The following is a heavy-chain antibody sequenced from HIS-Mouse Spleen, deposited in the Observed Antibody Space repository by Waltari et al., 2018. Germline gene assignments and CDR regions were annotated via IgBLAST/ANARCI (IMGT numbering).Heavy chain of an antibody. CDR2: SYYSGGT. V-gene: IGHV4-39*07. D-gene: IGHD6-13*01. CDR1: GGSISSSSYY. CDR3: AREIPYSSSWYDWYFDL. J-gene: IGHJ2*01. Sequence: QLQLQESGPGLVKPSETLSLTCTVSGGSISSSSYYWGWIRQPPGKGLEWIGSSYYSGGTYYNPTLTIRVTISADTSKNQFSLKLSSVTAADTAVYYCAREIPYSSSWYDWYFDLWGRGTLVTVSS.